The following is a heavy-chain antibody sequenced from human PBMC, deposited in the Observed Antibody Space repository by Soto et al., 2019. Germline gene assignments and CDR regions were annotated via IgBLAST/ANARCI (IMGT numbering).Heavy chain of an antibody. V-gene: IGHV1-18*01. D-gene: IGHD5-12*01. CDR3: ARISGYDGDNWFDP. J-gene: IGHJ5*02. Sequence: VSVKVSCNSSGYTFTSHGITLVRQAPGQGLEWMGWISAYNGNTNYAQKLQGRVTMTTDTSTSTAYMELRSLRSDDTAVYYCARISGYDGDNWFDPWGQGTLVTVSS. CDR2: ISAYNGNT. CDR1: GYTFTSHG.